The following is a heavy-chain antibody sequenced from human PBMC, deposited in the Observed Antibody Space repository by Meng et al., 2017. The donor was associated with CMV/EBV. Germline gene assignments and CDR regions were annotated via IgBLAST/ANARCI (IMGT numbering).Heavy chain of an antibody. J-gene: IGHJ4*02. D-gene: IGHD6-6*01. CDR1: GFTFSSCW. Sequence: GESLKISCAASGFTFSSCWMSWVRQAPGKGLEWVANIKQDGSEKYYVDSVKGRFTISRDNAKNSLYLQMNSLRAEDTAVYYCARDDRIAARPRFDYWGQGTLVTVSS. CDR2: IKQDGSEK. V-gene: IGHV3-7*01. CDR3: ARDDRIAARPRFDY.